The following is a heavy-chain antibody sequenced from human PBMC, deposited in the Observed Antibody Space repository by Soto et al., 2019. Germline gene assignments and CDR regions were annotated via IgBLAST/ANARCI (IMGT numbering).Heavy chain of an antibody. D-gene: IGHD3-10*01. CDR3: ANVATLWFGRLGY. V-gene: IGHV3-23*01. Sequence: EVQLLESGGGLVQPGGSLRLSCAASGFTFSSYAMSWVRQAPGKGLEWVSAISGSGGSTYYADSVKGRFTISRDNSNNTLYLQSNSLRAEDTAVYYCANVATLWFGRLGYWGQGTLVTVSS. CDR1: GFTFSSYA. CDR2: ISGSGGST. J-gene: IGHJ4*02.